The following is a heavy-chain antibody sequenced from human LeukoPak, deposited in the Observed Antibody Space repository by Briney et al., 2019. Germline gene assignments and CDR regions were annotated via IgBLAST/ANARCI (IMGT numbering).Heavy chain of an antibody. V-gene: IGHV3-21*01. Sequence: PGGSLRLSCAASGFTFSSYSMNWVRQAPGKGLEWVSSISSSSSYIYYADSVKGRFTISRDNAKNSLYLQMNSLRAEDTAVYYCERGMDYGDSDAFDIWGQGTMVTVSS. CDR2: ISSSSSYI. D-gene: IGHD4-17*01. CDR1: GFTFSSYS. J-gene: IGHJ3*02. CDR3: ERGMDYGDSDAFDI.